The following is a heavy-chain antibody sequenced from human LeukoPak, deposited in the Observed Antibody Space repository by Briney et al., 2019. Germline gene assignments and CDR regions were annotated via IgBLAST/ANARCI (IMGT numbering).Heavy chain of an antibody. CDR3: ARIRITMIVVVTPPQSFDY. D-gene: IGHD3-22*01. CDR1: GYTFTSYY. CDR2: INPSGGST. J-gene: IGHJ4*02. Sequence: ASVKVSCKASGYTFTSYYMHWVRQAPGQGLEWMGIINPSGGSTSYAQKLQGRVTMTTDTSTSTAYMELRSLRSDDTAVYYCARIRITMIVVVTPPQSFDYWGQGTLVTVSS. V-gene: IGHV1-46*01.